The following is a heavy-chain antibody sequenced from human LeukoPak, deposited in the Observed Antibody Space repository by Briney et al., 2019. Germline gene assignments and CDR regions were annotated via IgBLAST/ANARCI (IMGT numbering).Heavy chain of an antibody. CDR1: GFTFSTYG. J-gene: IGHJ3*02. Sequence: GGSLRLSCAASGFTFSTYGMSWVRQAPGKGLEWVSGISGSGGSTYYADSVKGRFTISRDNSKNTLYLQMNSLRAEDTAVYYCAKGGLPLDAFDIWGQGTMVTVSS. D-gene: IGHD4-11*01. CDR3: AKGGLPLDAFDI. V-gene: IGHV3-23*01. CDR2: ISGSGGST.